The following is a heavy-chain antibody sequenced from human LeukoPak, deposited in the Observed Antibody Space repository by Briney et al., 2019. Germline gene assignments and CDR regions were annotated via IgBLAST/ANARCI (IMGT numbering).Heavy chain of an antibody. CDR2: IYHSGST. CDR1: GGSISSGGYS. Sequence: SETLSLTCAVSGGSISSGGYSWSWIRQPPGKGLEWIGYIYHSGSTYYNPSLKSRVTISVDRSKNQFSLRLSSVTAADTAVYYCARGFSHWGQGTLATVSS. J-gene: IGHJ4*02. V-gene: IGHV4-30-2*01. CDR3: ARGFSH.